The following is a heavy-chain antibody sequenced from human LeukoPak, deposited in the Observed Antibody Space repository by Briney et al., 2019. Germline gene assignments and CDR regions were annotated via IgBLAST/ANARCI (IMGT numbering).Heavy chain of an antibody. D-gene: IGHD6-19*01. Sequence: GGSLRLSCVGAGFTFSDYAMTWVRQAPGKGLRWVSGISGSGDRTYYADSVKGRFTISRDNSKNTLYLQMASLTDDDSAVYYCAKDRIPVAGRQDIWDFWGQGALVTVSS. CDR1: GFTFSDYA. CDR3: AKDRIPVAGRQDIWDF. J-gene: IGHJ4*02. V-gene: IGHV3-23*01. CDR2: ISGSGDRT.